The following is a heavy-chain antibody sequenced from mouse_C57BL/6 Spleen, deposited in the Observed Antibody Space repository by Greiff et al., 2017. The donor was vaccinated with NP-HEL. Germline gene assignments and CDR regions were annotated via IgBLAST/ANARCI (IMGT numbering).Heavy chain of an antibody. D-gene: IGHD2-2*01. Sequence: EVQGVESGGGLVQPGGSLSLSCAASGFTFTDYYMSWVRQPPGKALEWLGFIRNKANGYTTEYSASVKGRFTISRDNSQSILYLQMNALRAEDSATYYCARSSGYRYWYFDVWGTGTTVTVSS. J-gene: IGHJ1*03. CDR1: GFTFTDYY. CDR2: IRNKANGYTT. CDR3: ARSSGYRYWYFDV. V-gene: IGHV7-3*01.